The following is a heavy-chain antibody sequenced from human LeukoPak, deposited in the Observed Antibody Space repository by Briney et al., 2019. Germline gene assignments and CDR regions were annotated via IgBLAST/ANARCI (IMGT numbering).Heavy chain of an antibody. CDR3: ATHPGYSSYDLGVDY. CDR1: GGSFSGYY. J-gene: IGHJ4*02. CDR2: IYYSGNS. V-gene: IGHV4-39*01. Sequence: PSETLSLTCSVYGGSFSGYYWGWIRQPPGKGLEWIGSIYYSGNSYYNPSLKSRVTISVDTSKNQFSLNLISVTAADTAVYYCATHPGYSSYDLGVDYWGQGTLVTVSS. D-gene: IGHD5-12*01.